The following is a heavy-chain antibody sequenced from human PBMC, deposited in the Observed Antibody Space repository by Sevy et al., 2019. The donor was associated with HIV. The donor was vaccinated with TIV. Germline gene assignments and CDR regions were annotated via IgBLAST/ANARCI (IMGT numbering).Heavy chain of an antibody. CDR2: INPNSGGT. D-gene: IGHD2-15*01. CDR1: GYTFTGYY. V-gene: IGHV1-2*06. CDR3: ARDSRYCSGGSCYVGY. J-gene: IGHJ4*02. Sequence: ASVKVSCKASGYTFTGYYMHWVRQAPGQGLEWMGRINPNSGGTNYAQKFQGRVTMTRDTSISTAYMELSRLRSDDTAVYYCARDSRYCSGGSCYVGYWGQRTLVTVSS.